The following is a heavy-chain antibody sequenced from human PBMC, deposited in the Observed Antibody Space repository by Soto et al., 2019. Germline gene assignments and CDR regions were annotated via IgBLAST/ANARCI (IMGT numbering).Heavy chain of an antibody. V-gene: IGHV4-59*01. J-gene: IGHJ4*02. CDR1: GGSISDYY. Sequence: SETLSLTCSVSGGSISDYYWSWIRQPPGKGLEWIGYTYYGWNTNYNPSLKSRVTISVDTSKNQFSLKLISVTAADTAVYYCARDREYYDSSGLYFDYWGQGTLVTVSS. D-gene: IGHD3-22*01. CDR3: ARDREYYDSSGLYFDY. CDR2: TYYGWNT.